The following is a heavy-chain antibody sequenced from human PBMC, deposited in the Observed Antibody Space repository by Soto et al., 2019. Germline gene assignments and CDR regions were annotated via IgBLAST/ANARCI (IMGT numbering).Heavy chain of an antibody. V-gene: IGHV3-48*01. J-gene: IGHJ6*02. CDR3: ARDSNTAMVNFYYYYGMDV. Sequence: PGGSLRLSCAASGFTFSSYSMNWVRQAPGKGLEWVSYISSSSSTIYYADSVKGRFTISRDNAKNSLYLQMNSLRAEDTAVYYCARDSNTAMVNFYYYYGMDVWGQGTTVTVSS. D-gene: IGHD5-18*01. CDR2: ISSSSSTI. CDR1: GFTFSSYS.